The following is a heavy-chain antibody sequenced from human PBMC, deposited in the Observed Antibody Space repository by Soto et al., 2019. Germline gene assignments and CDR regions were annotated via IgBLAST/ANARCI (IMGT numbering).Heavy chain of an antibody. D-gene: IGHD2-21*02. CDR2: ISGSGGST. Sequence: GGSLRLSCAASGFTFSSYAMSWVRQAPGKGLEWVSAISGSGGSTYYADSVKGRFTISRGNSKNTLYLQMNSLRAEDTAVYYCAKCGGNSSPYYYYYYMDVWGKGTTVTVSS. CDR3: AKCGGNSSPYYYYYYMDV. CDR1: GFTFSSYA. J-gene: IGHJ6*03. V-gene: IGHV3-23*01.